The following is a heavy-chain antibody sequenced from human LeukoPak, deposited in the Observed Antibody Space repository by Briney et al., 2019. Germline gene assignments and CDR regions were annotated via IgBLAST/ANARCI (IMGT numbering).Heavy chain of an antibody. V-gene: IGHV3-21*01. J-gene: IGHJ4*02. Sequence: GGSLRLSCAASGFTFSSYSMNWVRQAPGKGLEWVSSISSSSSYIYYADSVKGRFTISRDNAKNSLYLQMNSLRAEDTAVYYCARESPGYCSSSSCKVPACDYWGQGTLVTVSS. D-gene: IGHD2-2*01. CDR1: GFTFSSYS. CDR3: ARESPGYCSSSSCKVPACDY. CDR2: ISSSSSYI.